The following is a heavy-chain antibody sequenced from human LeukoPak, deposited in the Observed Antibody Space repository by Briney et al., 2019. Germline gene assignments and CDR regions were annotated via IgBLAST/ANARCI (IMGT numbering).Heavy chain of an antibody. CDR3: ARLRRSSGWAFDY. V-gene: IGHV3-7*01. Sequence: GGSLRLSCAASGFTFSSYWMSGVRQAPGKGLEWVANIKQDGSEKYYVDSVKGRFTISRDNAKSSVYLQMNSLRDEDTAVYYCARLRRSSGWAFDYWGQETLVTVSS. D-gene: IGHD6-19*01. J-gene: IGHJ4*02. CDR1: GFTFSSYW. CDR2: IKQDGSEK.